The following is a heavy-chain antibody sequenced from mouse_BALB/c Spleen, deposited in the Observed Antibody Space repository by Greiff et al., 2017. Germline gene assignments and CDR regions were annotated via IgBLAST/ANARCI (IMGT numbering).Heavy chain of an antibody. D-gene: IGHD4-1*01. CDR2: IWAGGST. Sequence: VHLVESGPGLVAPSQSLSITCTVSGFSLTSYGVHWVRQPPGKGLEWLGVIWAGGSTNYNSALMSRLSISKDNSKSQVFLKMNSLQTDDTAMYYCARSWDGYFDVWGAGTTVTVSS. V-gene: IGHV2-9*02. J-gene: IGHJ1*01. CDR1: GFSLTSYG. CDR3: ARSWDGYFDV.